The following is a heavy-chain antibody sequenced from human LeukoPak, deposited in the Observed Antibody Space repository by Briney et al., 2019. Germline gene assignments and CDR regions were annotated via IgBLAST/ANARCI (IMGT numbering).Heavy chain of an antibody. D-gene: IGHD5-12*01. J-gene: IGHJ4*02. CDR2: IRYDGSNK. Sequence: PGGSLRLSCAASGFTFSSYGMHWVHQAPGKGLEWVAFIRYDGSNKYYADSVKGRFTISRDNSKNTLYLQMNSLRAEDTAVYYCAKDPSRVYSGYDWGGQGTLVTVSS. CDR1: GFTFSSYG. CDR3: AKDPSRVYSGYDW. V-gene: IGHV3-30*02.